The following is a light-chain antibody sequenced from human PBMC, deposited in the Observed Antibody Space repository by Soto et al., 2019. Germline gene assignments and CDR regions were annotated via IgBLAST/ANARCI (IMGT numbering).Light chain of an antibody. V-gene: IGKV3-20*01. Sequence: EIVLTQSPGTLSLSPGERATLSCRASQSVSSAYLAWYQQIPGQAPRLLIYGASSRATGIPDRFSGSGSGTDFTLTISVMEPEDFAVYYCQQAGRSFYFFGQWTKLEIK. J-gene: IGKJ2*01. CDR3: QQAGRSFYF. CDR1: QSVSSAY. CDR2: GAS.